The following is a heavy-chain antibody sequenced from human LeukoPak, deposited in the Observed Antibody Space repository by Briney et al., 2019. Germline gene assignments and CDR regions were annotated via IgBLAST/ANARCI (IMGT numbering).Heavy chain of an antibody. D-gene: IGHD2-2*01. V-gene: IGHV4-39*01. J-gene: IGHJ4*02. CDR3: ARQLGYCSSTSCYADKVDY. Sequence: SETLSLTCTVSGGSISSSSYYWDWIRQPPGKGLEWIGSIYYSGSTYYNPSLKSRVTISVDTSKNQFSLKLSSVTAADTAVYYCARQLGYCSSTSCYADKVDYWGQGTLVTVSS. CDR2: IYYSGST. CDR1: GGSISSSSYY.